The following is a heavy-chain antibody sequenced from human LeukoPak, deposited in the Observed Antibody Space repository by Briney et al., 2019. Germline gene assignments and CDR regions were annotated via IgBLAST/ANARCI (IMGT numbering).Heavy chain of an antibody. CDR2: INHSGST. J-gene: IGHJ6*04. Sequence: SETLSLTCDVYGGSFSGYYWSWIRQPPGKGLEWIGEINHSGSTNYNPSPKSRVTISVDTSKNQFSLKLSSVTAADTAVYYCARWRTSGYSSSWHRYYYYYGMDVWGKGTTVTVSS. CDR1: GGSFSGYY. D-gene: IGHD6-13*01. CDR3: ARWRTSGYSSSWHRYYYYYGMDV. V-gene: IGHV4-34*01.